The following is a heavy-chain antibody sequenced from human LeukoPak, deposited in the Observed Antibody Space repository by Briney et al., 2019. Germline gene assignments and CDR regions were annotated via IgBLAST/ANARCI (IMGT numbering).Heavy chain of an antibody. D-gene: IGHD2/OR15-2a*01. V-gene: IGHV3-23*01. CDR1: GFTISNYD. CDR2: ISSSGDSK. J-gene: IGHJ4*02. Sequence: GGSLRLACAVSGFTISNYDMSWVRQAPGKGLEWVSVISSSGDSKYYADSVKGRFTISRDNSKNTLYLQMNGLRAEDTAIYYCAKDDGNNAKLLLDYWGQGTLVTVSS. CDR3: AKDDGNNAKLLLDY.